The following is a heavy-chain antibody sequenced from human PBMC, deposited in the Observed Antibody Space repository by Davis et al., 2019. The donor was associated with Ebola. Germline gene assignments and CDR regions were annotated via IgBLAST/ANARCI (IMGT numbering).Heavy chain of an antibody. Sequence: GGSLRLSCQGSGYSFPDFWVAWVRQLPGKGLEWMAIIYPGDSETIYSPSFQGQVTISADKSINTAYLQWSSLKASHTAMYYCARLSLRASPFDSWGQGTLVTVS. CDR1: GYSFPDFW. CDR3: ARLSLRASPFDS. J-gene: IGHJ5*01. CDR2: IYPGDSET. V-gene: IGHV5-51*01.